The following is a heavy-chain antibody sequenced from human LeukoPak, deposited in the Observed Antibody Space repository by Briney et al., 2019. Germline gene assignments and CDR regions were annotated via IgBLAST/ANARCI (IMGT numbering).Heavy chain of an antibody. CDR1: GYTFTGYY. CDR2: INPNSGGT. V-gene: IGHV1-2*04. J-gene: IGHJ3*02. Sequence: ASVKVSCKASGYTFTGYYMHWVRQAPGQGLEWMGWINPNSGGTNYAQKFQGWVTMTRDTSISTAYMELSRLRSDDTAVYYCARAYCSGGSCYSFSAFDIWGQGTMVTVSS. D-gene: IGHD2-15*01. CDR3: ARAYCSGGSCYSFSAFDI.